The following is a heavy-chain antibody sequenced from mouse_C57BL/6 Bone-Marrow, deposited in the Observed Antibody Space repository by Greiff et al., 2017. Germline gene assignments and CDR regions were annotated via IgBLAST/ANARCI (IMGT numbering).Heavy chain of an antibody. J-gene: IGHJ2*01. CDR1: GYAFSSSW. Sequence: VQLQQSGPELVKPGASVKISCTASGYAFSSSWMNWVKQRPGKGLEWIGRIYPGDGATNYNGKFKGKGTLTADKSSSTAYMQLSSLTSEDSAVYCCATYYYGSSYGYWGQGTTLTVSS. CDR3: ATYYYGSSYGY. V-gene: IGHV1-82*01. D-gene: IGHD1-1*01. CDR2: IYPGDGAT.